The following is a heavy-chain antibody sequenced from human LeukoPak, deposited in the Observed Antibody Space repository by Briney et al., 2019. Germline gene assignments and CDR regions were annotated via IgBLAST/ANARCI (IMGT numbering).Heavy chain of an antibody. Sequence: ASVKVSCKASGYTFTGYYMHWVRQAPGQGLEWMGRINPNSGGTNYVQKFQGRVTMTRDTSISTACMELSRLRSDDTAVYYCARGEMATIDDYWGQGTLVTVSS. D-gene: IGHD5-24*01. CDR2: INPNSGGT. CDR3: ARGEMATIDDY. CDR1: GYTFTGYY. J-gene: IGHJ4*02. V-gene: IGHV1-2*06.